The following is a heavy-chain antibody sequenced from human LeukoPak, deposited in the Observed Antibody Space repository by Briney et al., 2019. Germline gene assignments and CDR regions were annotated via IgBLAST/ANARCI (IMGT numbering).Heavy chain of an antibody. CDR1: GFTFSDRY. CDR3: TTCSTGTRLYYFDN. Sequence: PGGSLRLSCTPSGFTFSDRYMDWVRQAPGKGLEWVDRSRNKANSYTTEYAASVKGRFTISRDDSKNLLYLQMDSLKTEDTAVYYCTTCSTGTRLYYFDNWGQGTLVTVSS. D-gene: IGHD1/OR15-1a*01. V-gene: IGHV3-72*01. J-gene: IGHJ4*02. CDR2: SRNKANSYTT.